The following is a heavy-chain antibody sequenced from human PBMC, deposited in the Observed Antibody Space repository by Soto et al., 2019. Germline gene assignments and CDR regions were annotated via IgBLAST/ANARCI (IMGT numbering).Heavy chain of an antibody. J-gene: IGHJ5*02. Sequence: PSETLSLTCAAYGGSFCGYYWSWIRQPPGKGLERIGEINHSGSTNYNPSLKSRVTISVDTSKNQFSLKLSSVTAADTAVYYCARTYRWFDPWGQGTLVTVSS. V-gene: IGHV4-34*01. CDR1: GGSFCGYY. CDR3: ARTYRWFDP. CDR2: INHSGST.